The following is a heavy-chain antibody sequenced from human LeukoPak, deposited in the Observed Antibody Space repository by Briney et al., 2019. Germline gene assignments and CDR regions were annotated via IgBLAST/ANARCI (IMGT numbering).Heavy chain of an antibody. J-gene: IGHJ4*02. CDR3: ARDRSDCSGGSCYLFDY. CDR2: INWNGGST. Sequence: GGSLRLSCAASGFTFSSYWMSWVRQAPGKGLEWVSGINWNGGSTGYADSVKGRFTISRDNAKNSLYLQMNSLRAEDTALYYCARDRSDCSGGSCYLFDYWGQGTLVTVSS. V-gene: IGHV3-20*04. D-gene: IGHD2-15*01. CDR1: GFTFSSYW.